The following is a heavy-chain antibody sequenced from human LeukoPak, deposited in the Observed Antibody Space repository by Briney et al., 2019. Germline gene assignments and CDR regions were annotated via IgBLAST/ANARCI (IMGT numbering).Heavy chain of an antibody. CDR2: VYYTGST. V-gene: IGHV4-39*07. CDR1: GGSITGSGYY. CDR3: ARIFRGYSGGGWYKSWFDP. D-gene: IGHD2-15*01. J-gene: IGHJ5*02. Sequence: PSETMSLTCSVSGGSITGSGYYWVWIRQPPGKGLDWIATVYYTGSTYYNPSLKSRVAISVDTSKNQFSLKLTSVTAADMAVYFCARIFRGYSGGGWYKSWFDPWGQGTLVTVSS.